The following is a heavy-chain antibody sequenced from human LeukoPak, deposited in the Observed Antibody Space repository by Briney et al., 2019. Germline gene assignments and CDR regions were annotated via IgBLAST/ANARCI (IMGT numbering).Heavy chain of an antibody. CDR1: GFSFGSYG. CDR2: ISGGGIRR. V-gene: IGHV3-23*01. J-gene: IGHJ4*02. Sequence: PGGSLRLSCAASGFSFGSYGMSWVRQAPGKGLEWVSDISGGGIRRNYADSVKGRFTISRDNSKNTLYLQMNSLRAEDTAVYYCAKRSGGPSPFDYWGQGTLVTVSS. D-gene: IGHD3-3*01. CDR3: AKRSGGPSPFDY.